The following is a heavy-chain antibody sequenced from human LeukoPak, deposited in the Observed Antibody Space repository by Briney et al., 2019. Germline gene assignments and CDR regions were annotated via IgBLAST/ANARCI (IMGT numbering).Heavy chain of an antibody. Sequence: SETLSLTCTVSGGSISSYYWSWIRQPPGKGLEWIGNIYYSGSTNYNPSFKSRVTISVDTSKNQFSLKLSSVTAADTAVYYCTRGSIAYYYMDVWGKGTTVTVSS. D-gene: IGHD3-22*01. V-gene: IGHV4-59*01. CDR1: GGSISSYY. CDR2: IYYSGST. J-gene: IGHJ6*03. CDR3: TRGSIAYYYMDV.